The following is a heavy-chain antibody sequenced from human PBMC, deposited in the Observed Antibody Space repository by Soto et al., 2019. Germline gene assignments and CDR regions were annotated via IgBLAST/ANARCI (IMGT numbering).Heavy chain of an antibody. J-gene: IGHJ6*02. CDR1: GFTVSSNY. Sequence: QPGGSLRLSCAASGFTVSSNYMSWVRQAPGKGLEWVSVIYSGGSTYYADSVKGRFTISRDNSKNTLYLQMNSLRAEDTAVYYCASTLGKARGESYGMDVWGQGTTVTVSS. D-gene: IGHD3-10*01. V-gene: IGHV3-53*01. CDR2: IYSGGST. CDR3: ASTLGKARGESYGMDV.